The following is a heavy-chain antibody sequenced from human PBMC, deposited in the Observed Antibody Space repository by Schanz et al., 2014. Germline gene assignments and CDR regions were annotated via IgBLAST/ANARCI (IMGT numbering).Heavy chain of an antibody. CDR2: ISSGGTTI. CDR3: AKGQGAVINNWYFDP. CDR1: GFSFSSYS. J-gene: IGHJ2*01. D-gene: IGHD2-21*01. Sequence: EVQLVESGGGLVRPGGSLRLSCAVSGFSFSSYSMSWVRQAPGKGLEWIAYISSGGTTIYYADSVKGRFTISRDNAKSSLYLQMNSLRDEDTAVYYCAKGQGAVINNWYFDPWGRGTLVTVSS. V-gene: IGHV3-48*02.